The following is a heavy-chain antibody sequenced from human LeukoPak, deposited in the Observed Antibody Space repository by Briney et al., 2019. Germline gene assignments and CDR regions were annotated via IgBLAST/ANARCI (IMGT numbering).Heavy chain of an antibody. D-gene: IGHD6-13*01. CDR1: GFTFSSYA. CDR3: AKGGSNWSHFDY. CDR2: ISGSGGST. Sequence: GGSLRLSCAVSGFTFSSYAMSWVRQAPGKGLEWVSVISGSGGSTYYADSVKGRFTISRDNSKNTLYLQMNSLRAEDTAVYYCAKGGSNWSHFDYWGRGTLVTVSS. J-gene: IGHJ4*02. V-gene: IGHV3-23*01.